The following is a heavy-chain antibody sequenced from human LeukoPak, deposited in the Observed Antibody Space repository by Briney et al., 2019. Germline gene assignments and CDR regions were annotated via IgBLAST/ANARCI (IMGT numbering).Heavy chain of an antibody. D-gene: IGHD6-13*01. CDR1: GFTFSSYG. CDR2: IWYDGSNK. V-gene: IGHV3-33*01. J-gene: IGHJ4*02. Sequence: GGSLRLSCAASGFTFSSYGMHWVRQAPGKGLEWVAVIWYDGSNKYYADSVKGRFTISRDNSKNTVYLQMNSLRAEDTAVYYCARLGSSWSLDYWGQRTLVTVSS. CDR3: ARLGSSWSLDY.